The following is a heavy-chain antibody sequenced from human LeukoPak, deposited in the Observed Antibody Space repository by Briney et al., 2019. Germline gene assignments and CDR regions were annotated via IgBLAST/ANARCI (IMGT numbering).Heavy chain of an antibody. J-gene: IGHJ4*02. CDR2: ISGSGNAK. CDR3: ARDYVYAFDY. V-gene: IGHV3-48*01. D-gene: IGHD2/OR15-2a*01. Sequence: GGSLRLSCAASGFSFSGYSMNWVRQAPGKGLEWVSYISGSGNAKHYTDSVKGRSTISRDNAKNALYLQMNSLRVEDTAVYFCARDYVYAFDYWGQGTLVTVSS. CDR1: GFSFSGYS.